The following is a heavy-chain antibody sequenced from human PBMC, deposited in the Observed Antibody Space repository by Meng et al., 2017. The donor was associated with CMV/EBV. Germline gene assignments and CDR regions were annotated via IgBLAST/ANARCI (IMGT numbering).Heavy chain of an antibody. CDR3: ARVGPRSSSSRGYFDY. CDR2: ISVYNGNT. Sequence: ASVKVSCKASGYTFTSYGISWVLQAPGQGLEWMGWISVYNGNTNYAQKFQGRVTMTTDTSTRTAYMELRSLRSDDTAVYYCARVGPRSSSSRGYFDYWGQGTLVTVSS. J-gene: IGHJ4*02. CDR1: GYTFTSYG. V-gene: IGHV1-18*01. D-gene: IGHD6-13*01.